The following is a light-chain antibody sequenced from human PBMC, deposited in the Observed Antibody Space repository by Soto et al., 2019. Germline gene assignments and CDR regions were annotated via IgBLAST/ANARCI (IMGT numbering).Light chain of an antibody. J-gene: IGKJ4*01. CDR1: QDIKNY. Sequence: DIQMTQSPSSLSASVGDRVTITCQASQDIKNYLNWYQQKPGKAPNLLIYDASNLKTGVPSRFSGSGSXTXXXXTXSSXQPEDIATYYCQHYDHLPPLSFGGGTKVEIK. V-gene: IGKV1-33*01. CDR3: QHYDHLPPLS. CDR2: DAS.